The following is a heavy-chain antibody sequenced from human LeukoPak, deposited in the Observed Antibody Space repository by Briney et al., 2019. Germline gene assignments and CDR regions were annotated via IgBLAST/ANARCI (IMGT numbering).Heavy chain of an antibody. Sequence: PSETLSLTCTVSGGSIISSDYHWGWVRQPPGKGLEWIGTISYSGNTDYNPSLRSRVTISVDTSNDQFSLRLGSVTAADTAVYHCARHCCSGPAKRVFDIWGQGTMVTVSS. J-gene: IGHJ3*02. CDR3: ARHCCSGPAKRVFDI. D-gene: IGHD2-15*01. CDR2: ISYSGNT. V-gene: IGHV4-39*01. CDR1: GGSIISSDYH.